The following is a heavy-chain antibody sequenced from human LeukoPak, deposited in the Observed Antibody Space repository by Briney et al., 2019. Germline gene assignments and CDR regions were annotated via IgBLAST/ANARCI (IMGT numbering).Heavy chain of an antibody. D-gene: IGHD4-17*01. Sequence: GGSLRLSCAASGFTFSSYAMSWVRQAPGKGLEWVSAISGSGGSTYYADSVKGRFTISRDNSKNTLYLQMNSLRAEDTAVYYCARDSKSDYGDLHDAFDIWGQGTMVTVSS. CDR2: ISGSGGST. CDR1: GFTFSSYA. V-gene: IGHV3-23*01. CDR3: ARDSKSDYGDLHDAFDI. J-gene: IGHJ3*02.